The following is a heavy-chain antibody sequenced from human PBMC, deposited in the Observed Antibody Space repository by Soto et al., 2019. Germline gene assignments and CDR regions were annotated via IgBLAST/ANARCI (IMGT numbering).Heavy chain of an antibody. V-gene: IGHV4-59*08. Sequence: SETLSLTCTVSGGSISSYYWSWIRQPPGKGLEWIGYIYYSGRTNYNPSLKSRVTISVDTSKNQFSLKLSSVTAADTAVYYCARHSPVYSSSSFDYWGQGTLVTVSS. CDR3: ARHSPVYSSSSFDY. J-gene: IGHJ4*02. D-gene: IGHD6-6*01. CDR2: IYYSGRT. CDR1: GGSISSYY.